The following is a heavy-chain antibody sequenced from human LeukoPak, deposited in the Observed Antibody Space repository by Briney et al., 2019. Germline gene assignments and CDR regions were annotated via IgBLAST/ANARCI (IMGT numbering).Heavy chain of an antibody. Sequence: PSETLSLTCSVSGGSISSGDYYWSWLRQPPGKTLEWIGYIYSSGRTTYSPSLKSRITISPDTSKNQFSLRLTSVTAADTAVYYCARVSDARHPDYWGQGTLVTLSS. J-gene: IGHJ4*02. V-gene: IGHV4-30-4*01. CDR3: ARVSDARHPDY. CDR1: GGSISSGDYY. CDR2: IYSSGRT.